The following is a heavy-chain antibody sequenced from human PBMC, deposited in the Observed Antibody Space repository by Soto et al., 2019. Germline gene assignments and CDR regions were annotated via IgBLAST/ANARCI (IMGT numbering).Heavy chain of an antibody. CDR2: ISSSSCTI. CDR1: GFTFSSYS. D-gene: IGHD4-17*01. V-gene: IGHV3-48*01. CDR3: ARVLGTVTNYYYMDV. J-gene: IGHJ6*03. Sequence: EVQLVESGGGLVQPGGSLRLSCAASGFTFSSYSMNWVRQAPGKGLEWVSYISSSSCTIYYADSVKGRFTISRDNAKNSLYLQMNSLRAEDTAVYYCARVLGTVTNYYYMDVWGKGTTVTVSS.